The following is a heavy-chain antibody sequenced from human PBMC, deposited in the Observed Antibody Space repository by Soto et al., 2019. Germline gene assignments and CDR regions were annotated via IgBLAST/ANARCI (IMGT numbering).Heavy chain of an antibody. J-gene: IGHJ1*01. D-gene: IGHD1-1*01. V-gene: IGHV4-59*01. Sequence: SETVSQTGTVSDSANRGYYWSWIQQPPGKGLEWIGYIYYSGSTNYNPSLKSRVTISVDTSKNQFSLKLSSVTAADTAVYYCASTMAVVQGYFQHWGQGTLVTVSS. CDR1: DSANRGYY. CDR3: ASTMAVVQGYFQH. CDR2: IYYSGST.